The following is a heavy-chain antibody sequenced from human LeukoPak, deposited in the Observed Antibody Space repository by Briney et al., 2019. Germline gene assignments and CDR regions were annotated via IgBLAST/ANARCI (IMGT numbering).Heavy chain of an antibody. J-gene: IGHJ4*02. V-gene: IGHV4-59*01. Sequence: PSETLSLTCTVSGGSISSYYWSWIRQPPGTGLEWIGHIYYSGSTNYNPSLKSRVTISVDTSKNQFSLKLSSVTAADTAVYYCARDDCSGGSCFLFDYWGQGTLVTVSS. CDR1: GGSISSYY. D-gene: IGHD2-15*01. CDR3: ARDDCSGGSCFLFDY. CDR2: IYYSGST.